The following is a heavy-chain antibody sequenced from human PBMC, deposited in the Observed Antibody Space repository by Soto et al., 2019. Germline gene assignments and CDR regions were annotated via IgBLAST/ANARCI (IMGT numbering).Heavy chain of an antibody. J-gene: IGHJ4*02. CDR1: GDSVSSNTAA. CDR3: ARGVAGSGFDL. Sequence: PSQTLSLTCAISGDSVSSNTAAWNWIRSSPSRGLEWLGRTYYRSNWRHDYAVSVRSRITANPDTSKNHFSLQLNSVTPDDTAVCYCARGVAGSGFDLWGQGTLVTVSS. V-gene: IGHV6-1*01. D-gene: IGHD6-19*01. CDR2: TYYRSNWRH.